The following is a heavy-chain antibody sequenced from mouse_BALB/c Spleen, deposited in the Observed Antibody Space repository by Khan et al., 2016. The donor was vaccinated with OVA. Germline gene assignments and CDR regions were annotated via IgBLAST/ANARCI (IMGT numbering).Heavy chain of an antibody. CDR3: ARVSGTGWFAY. CDR1: GYTFTDHA. V-gene: IGHV1S137*01. CDR2: ISTYSTNT. J-gene: IGHJ3*01. Sequence: QVQLKESGPELVRPGVSVKISCKGSGYTFTDHAMHWVKQSHAESLEWIGLISTYSTNTNYNRKFKGKATMTVDKSSSTAYIELARLTSEDSAIYFCARVSGTGWFAYWGQGTLVTVSA. D-gene: IGHD2-14*01.